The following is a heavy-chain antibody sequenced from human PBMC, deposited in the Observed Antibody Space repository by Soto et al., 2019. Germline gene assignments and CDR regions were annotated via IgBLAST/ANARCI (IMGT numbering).Heavy chain of an antibody. CDR1: GGTFSSYA. J-gene: IGHJ6*02. CDR2: IIPIFGTA. CDR3: AREGVAPYYYYGMDV. V-gene: IGHV1-69*13. D-gene: IGHD5-12*01. Sequence: GASVKVSCKASGGTFSSYAISWVRQAPGQGLEWTGGIIPIFGTANYAQKFQGRVTITADESTSTAYMELSSLRSEDMAVYYCAREGVAPYYYYGMDVWGQGTPVTVSS.